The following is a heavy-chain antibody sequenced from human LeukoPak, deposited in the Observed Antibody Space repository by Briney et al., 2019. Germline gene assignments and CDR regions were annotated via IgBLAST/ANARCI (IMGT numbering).Heavy chain of an antibody. CDR3: ARAVGMVQGELIDYYYYMDD. Sequence: ASVKVSCKASGYTFTSYGISWVRQAPGQGLEWMGWISAYNGNTNYAQKLQGRVTMTTDTSTSTAYMELRSLRSDDTAVYYCARAVGMVQGELIDYYYYMDDWGKGTTVTVSS. D-gene: IGHD3-10*01. J-gene: IGHJ6*03. CDR1: GYTFTSYG. V-gene: IGHV1-18*01. CDR2: ISAYNGNT.